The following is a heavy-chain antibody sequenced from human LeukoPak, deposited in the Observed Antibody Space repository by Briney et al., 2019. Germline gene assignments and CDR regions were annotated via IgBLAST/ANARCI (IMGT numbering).Heavy chain of an antibody. V-gene: IGHV3-21*01. CDR1: GFIFSDSG. J-gene: IGHJ5*02. CDR2: IARNGNYI. D-gene: IGHD7-27*01. CDR3: ARDLSESGAS. Sequence: GGSLRLSCAASGFIFSDSGMHWVRQSPGKGLEWVSFIARNGNYIYYADSLKGRFSISRDNAKNSVCLQMNSLRAEATATYYCARDLSESGASWGQGTLVTVSS.